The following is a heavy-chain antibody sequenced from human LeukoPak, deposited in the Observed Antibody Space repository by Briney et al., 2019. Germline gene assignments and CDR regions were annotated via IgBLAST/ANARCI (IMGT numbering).Heavy chain of an antibody. J-gene: IGHJ3*01. Sequence: GGSLRLSCAASGFTFSTFALSWVRQPPGKGLEWVSGVSYTRVATYYADSVKGRFTISRDDSENILYLQMNGLRAEDTAVYFCAKAFREFGTSSSYSSFDSWGQGTMVTVSS. CDR3: AKAFREFGTSSSYSSFDS. CDR1: GFTFSTFA. V-gene: IGHV3-23*01. CDR2: VSYTRVAT. D-gene: IGHD5-18*01.